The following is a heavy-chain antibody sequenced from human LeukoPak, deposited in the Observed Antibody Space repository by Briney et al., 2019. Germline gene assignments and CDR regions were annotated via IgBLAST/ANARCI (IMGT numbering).Heavy chain of an antibody. J-gene: IGHJ4*02. CDR3: ARGTYYDFWRGYY. D-gene: IGHD3-3*01. CDR1: GGTFSSYA. CDR2: IIPIFGTA. Sequence: ASVKVSCKASGGTFSSYAISWVRQAPGQELEWMGGIIPIFGTANYAQKFQGRVTITTDESTSTAYMELSSLRSEDTAVYYCARGTYYDFWRGYYWGQGTLVTVSS. V-gene: IGHV1-69*05.